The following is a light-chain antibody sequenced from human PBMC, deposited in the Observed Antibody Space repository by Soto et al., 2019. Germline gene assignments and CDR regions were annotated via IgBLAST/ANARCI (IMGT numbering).Light chain of an antibody. CDR1: SSDVGAYNH. J-gene: IGLJ1*01. Sequence: QSVLTQPASVSGSPGQSITISCTGTSSDVGAYNHVSWYQQHPGKAPQLIIYEVSNRPSGLSNRFSASKSGNTASLTISALQAEDEADYYCCSYTTSSTLVFGTGTRSPS. CDR2: EVS. CDR3: CSYTTSSTLV. V-gene: IGLV2-14*01.